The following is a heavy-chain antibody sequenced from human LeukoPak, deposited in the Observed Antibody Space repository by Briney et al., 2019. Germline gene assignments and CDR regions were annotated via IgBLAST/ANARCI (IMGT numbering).Heavy chain of an antibody. V-gene: IGHV1-18*01. CDR1: GYIFTIYS. CDR2: ISAYNGET. Sequence: ASVKVSCKASGYIFTIYSISWVRQAPGQGGGWMGWISAYNGETNYVQKLQGRVTMTTDTSTSTAYMELKSLRSDDTAVYYCAREEGAPITAANIWGLGTKVTVSS. D-gene: IGHD6-13*01. CDR3: AREEGAPITAANI. J-gene: IGHJ3*02.